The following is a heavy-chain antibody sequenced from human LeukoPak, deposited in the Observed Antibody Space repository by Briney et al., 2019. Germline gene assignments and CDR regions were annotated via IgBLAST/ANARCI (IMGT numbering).Heavy chain of an antibody. CDR2: ISAYSGNT. J-gene: IGHJ3*02. V-gene: IGHV1-18*01. D-gene: IGHD3-22*01. CDR3: ARDLGSSGYYEANDAFDI. Sequence: GASVKVSCKASGYTFTSYGISWVRQAPGQGLEWMGWISAYSGNTDYAQKLQGRVTMTTDTSTSTAYMELRSLRSDDTAVYYCARDLGSSGYYEANDAFDIWGQGTMVTVSS. CDR1: GYTFTSYG.